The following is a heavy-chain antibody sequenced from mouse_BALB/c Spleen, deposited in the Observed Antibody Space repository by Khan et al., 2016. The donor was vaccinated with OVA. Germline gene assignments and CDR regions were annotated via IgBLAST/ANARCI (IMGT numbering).Heavy chain of an antibody. D-gene: IGHD1-1*01. V-gene: IGHV5-6*01. Sequence: EVQLVESGGDLVEPGGSLKLSCAASGFTFSTYGMSWVRQTPDKRLEWVATIITGGHYTYYPDSVRGRFTISRDNAKNTLYLQMTSLKSEDTAMFYCARLAYYYDSEGFAYWGQGTLVTVSA. CDR2: IITGGHYT. J-gene: IGHJ3*01. CDR1: GFTFSTYG. CDR3: ARLAYYYDSEGFAY.